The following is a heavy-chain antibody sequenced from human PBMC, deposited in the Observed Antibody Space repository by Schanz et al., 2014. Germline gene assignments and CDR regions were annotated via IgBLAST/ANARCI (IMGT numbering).Heavy chain of an antibody. Sequence: VQLVESGGGLVQPGGSLRLSCAASGFTFSNFAIHWVRQAPGKGLEWVAVISYDGSHKDYADSVKGRFTISRDNSKNTLYLQMNSLRAEDTAVYYCARDRWDWNNAFDIWGQGTMVTVSS. CDR1: GFTFSNFA. CDR3: ARDRWDWNNAFDI. CDR2: ISYDGSHK. D-gene: IGHD1-1*01. J-gene: IGHJ3*02. V-gene: IGHV3-30*04.